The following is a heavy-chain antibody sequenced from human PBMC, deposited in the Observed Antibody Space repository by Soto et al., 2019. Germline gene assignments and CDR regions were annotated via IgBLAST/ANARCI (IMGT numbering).Heavy chain of an antibody. CDR1: GFTFSSYG. CDR2: IWYDGSNK. Sequence: QVQLVESGGGVVQRGESLRLSCAASGFTFSSYGMHWVRQAPGKGLAWVAVIWYDGSNKYYADSVKGRYTISRDDSKNTVYLQMNSLGAEDTAVYYCPRDPLIAVAAFDAFDIWGQGTSVTVSS. J-gene: IGHJ3*02. D-gene: IGHD6-19*01. CDR3: PRDPLIAVAAFDAFDI. V-gene: IGHV3-33*01.